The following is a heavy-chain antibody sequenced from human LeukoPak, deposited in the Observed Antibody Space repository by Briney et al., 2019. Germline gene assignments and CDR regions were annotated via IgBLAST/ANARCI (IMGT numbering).Heavy chain of an antibody. D-gene: IGHD3-9*01. J-gene: IGHJ6*02. CDR1: GYTFTGYY. V-gene: IGHV1-2*02. Sequence: ASVKVSCKASGYTFTGYYMHWVRQAPGQGLEWMGWINPNSGGTNYAQKFQGRVTMTRDTSISTAYMELSRLRSDDTAVYYCARDLRYYDICGTHYYYYGMDVWGQGTTVTVSS. CDR2: INPNSGGT. CDR3: ARDLRYYDICGTHYYYYGMDV.